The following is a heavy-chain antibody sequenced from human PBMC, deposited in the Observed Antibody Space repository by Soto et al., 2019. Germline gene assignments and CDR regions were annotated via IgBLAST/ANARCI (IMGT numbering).Heavy chain of an antibody. CDR1: GGSISSGGYS. CDR3: ARGSSSWFSLDF. J-gene: IGHJ6*02. D-gene: IGHD6-13*01. Sequence: QLQLQESGSGLGKPSPTLSLTCAVSGGSISSGGYSWSWVRQPPGKGPEWIGYINHSGSTYYYPSLMRGGAMSVDRSKNRFALKVSSVTAADAAVYYCARGSSSWFSLDFWGQGTTVTVSS. V-gene: IGHV4-30-2*01. CDR2: INHSGST.